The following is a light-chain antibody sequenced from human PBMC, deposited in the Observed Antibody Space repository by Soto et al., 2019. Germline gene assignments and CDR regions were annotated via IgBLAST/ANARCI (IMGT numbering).Light chain of an antibody. CDR1: QSVSSN. CDR3: QQYNNWPPLA. Sequence: IVITQSPATLSLSPGERATLSCRASQSVSSNLAWYQHKPGQAPRLLIYGASTRATGIPARFSGSGSGTEFTLTISTLQSEDFAVYYCQQYNNWPPLAFGGGTKVEIK. J-gene: IGKJ4*01. V-gene: IGKV3-15*01. CDR2: GAS.